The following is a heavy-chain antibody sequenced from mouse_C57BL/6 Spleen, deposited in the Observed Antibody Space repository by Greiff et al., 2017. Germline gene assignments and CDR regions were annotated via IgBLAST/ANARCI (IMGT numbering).Heavy chain of an antibody. Sequence: QVQLKEPGAELVKPGASVKMSCKASGYTFTSYWITWVKQRPGQGLEWIGDIYPGSGSTNYNEKFKSKATLTVDTSSSTAYMQLSSLTSEDSAVYYCAREEYKAWFAYWGQGTLVTVSA. J-gene: IGHJ3*01. CDR1: GYTFTSYW. V-gene: IGHV1-55*01. CDR2: IYPGSGST. D-gene: IGHD1-3*01. CDR3: AREEYKAWFAY.